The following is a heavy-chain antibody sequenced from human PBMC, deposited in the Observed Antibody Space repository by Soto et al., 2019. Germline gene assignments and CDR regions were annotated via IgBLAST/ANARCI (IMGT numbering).Heavy chain of an antibody. J-gene: IGHJ3*02. CDR3: ASTSGVLRFLEWPI. CDR1: GGSISSYY. V-gene: IGHV4-59*01. Sequence: SETLSLTCTVSGGSISSYYWSWIRQPPGKGLEWIGYIYYSGSTNYNPSLKSRVTISVDTSKNQFSLKLSSVTAADTAVYYCASTSGVLRFLEWPIWGQGTMVTVSS. CDR2: IYYSGST. D-gene: IGHD3-3*01.